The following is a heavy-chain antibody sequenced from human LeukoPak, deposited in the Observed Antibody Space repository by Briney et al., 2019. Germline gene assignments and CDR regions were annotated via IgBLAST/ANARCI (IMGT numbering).Heavy chain of an antibody. CDR1: GFTFSSYA. CDR3: ARDHFTVTTYTCDY. D-gene: IGHD4-17*01. V-gene: IGHV3-21*01. J-gene: IGHJ4*02. CDR2: ISTSGNYK. Sequence: GGSLRLSCAASGFTFSSYAMGWVRQAPGKGLEWVSSISTSGNYKYYADSVKGRLTISRDNAKNSLYLQMSSLRAEDTAVYYCARDHFTVTTYTCDYWGQGTLVTVSS.